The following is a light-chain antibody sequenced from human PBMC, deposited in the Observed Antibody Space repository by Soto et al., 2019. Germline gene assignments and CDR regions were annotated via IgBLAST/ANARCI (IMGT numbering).Light chain of an antibody. CDR3: SSYTSITTVV. CDR2: DVS. Sequence: QSVLTQPASVSGTPGQSITISCNGASSDVGGYNYVSWYRQHPGKAPKLMIYDVSNRPSGVSDRFSGSKSGNTASLTISGLQAEDEADYYCSSYTSITTVVFGGGTKVTVL. CDR1: SSDVGGYNY. V-gene: IGLV2-14*01. J-gene: IGLJ2*01.